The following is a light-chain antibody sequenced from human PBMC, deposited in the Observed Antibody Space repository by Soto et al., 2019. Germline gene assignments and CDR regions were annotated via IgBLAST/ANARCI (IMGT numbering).Light chain of an antibody. Sequence: ETVLTQSPATLSLSPGERATLSCRATQSVSSNLAWYQQKPGQAPRLLIYGASNSATGIPVRFSGSGSGTDFTLTISSLEPEDSAVYYCQQRSNWITFGQGTRLEIK. V-gene: IGKV3-11*01. CDR3: QQRSNWIT. CDR1: QSVSSN. J-gene: IGKJ5*01. CDR2: GAS.